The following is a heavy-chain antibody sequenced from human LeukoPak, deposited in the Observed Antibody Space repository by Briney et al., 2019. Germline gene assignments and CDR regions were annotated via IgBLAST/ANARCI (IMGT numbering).Heavy chain of an antibody. D-gene: IGHD3-10*01. CDR1: GGSISSYY. J-gene: IGHJ4*02. Sequence: SETLSLTCTVSGGSISSYYWSWIRQPPGKGLEWIGYIYYSGSTNYNPSLKSRVTISVDTSKNQFSLKLSSVTAADTAVYYCASHHGAGSGSYYRPFDYWGQGTLVTVSS. CDR3: ASHHGAGSGSYYRPFDY. CDR2: IYYSGST. V-gene: IGHV4-59*08.